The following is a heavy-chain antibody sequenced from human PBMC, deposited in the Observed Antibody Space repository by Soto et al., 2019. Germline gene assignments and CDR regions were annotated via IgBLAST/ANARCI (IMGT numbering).Heavy chain of an antibody. J-gene: IGHJ4*02. D-gene: IGHD4-4*01. CDR3: ARVSEVN. Sequence: GGSLRLSCTASGFSVSNNYMSWIRQAPGKGLEWVSVIYSGGSTYYADSVKGRFTISRDNSKNTLYLQMNSLRAEDTAVYYCARVSEVNWGQGTLVTVSS. V-gene: IGHV3-66*01. CDR1: GFSVSNNY. CDR2: IYSGGST.